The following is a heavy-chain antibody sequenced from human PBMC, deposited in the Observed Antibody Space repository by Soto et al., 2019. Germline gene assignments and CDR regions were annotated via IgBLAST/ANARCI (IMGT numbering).Heavy chain of an antibody. J-gene: IGHJ4*02. CDR3: ARHRRYASGWYAGFDY. CDR1: GGSISTSY. CDR2: VYYSGST. Sequence: LSLTCSVSGGSISTSYWSWIRQPPGKGLEWIGFVYYSGSTNYNPSLKSRVTISVDTSTSQISLKLYSVTAADTAVYYCARHRRYASGWYAGFDYWGQGVLVTVSS. D-gene: IGHD6-19*01. V-gene: IGHV4-59*01.